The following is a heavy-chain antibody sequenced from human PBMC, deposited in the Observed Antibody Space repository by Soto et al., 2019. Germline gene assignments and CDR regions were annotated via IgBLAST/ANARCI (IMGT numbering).Heavy chain of an antibody. V-gene: IGHV4-34*01. CDR2: INHSGST. D-gene: IGHD6-19*01. CDR3: ARWSGGSSGWYRLRYYYYGMDV. J-gene: IGHJ6*02. Sequence: SETLSLTCAVYGGSFSGYYWSWIRQPPGKGLEWIGEINHSGSTNYNPSLKSRVTISVDTSKNQFSLKLSSVTAADTAVYYCARWSGGSSGWYRLRYYYYGMDVWGQGTTVTVSS. CDR1: GGSFSGYY.